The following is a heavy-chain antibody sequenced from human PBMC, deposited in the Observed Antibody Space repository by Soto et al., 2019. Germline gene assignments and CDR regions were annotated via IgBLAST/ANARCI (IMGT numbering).Heavy chain of an antibody. CDR2: INPNSGGT. CDR1: GYTFTGYY. Sequence: ASVKVSCKASGYTFTGYYMHWVRQAPGQGLEWMGWINPNSGGTNYAQKFQGWVTMTRDTSISTAYMQRSRLKASVTAMYYCARHPQTSNWNYFDYWGQGTRVTVSS. J-gene: IGHJ4*02. V-gene: IGHV1-2*04. CDR3: ARHPQTSNWNYFDY. D-gene: IGHD1-20*01.